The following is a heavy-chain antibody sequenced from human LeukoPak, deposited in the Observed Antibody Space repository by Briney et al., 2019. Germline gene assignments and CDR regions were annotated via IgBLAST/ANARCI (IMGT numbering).Heavy chain of an antibody. Sequence: GRSLRLSCAAYGFTFSSYAMHWVRQAPGKGLEWVAVISYDGSNKFYADSVKGRFTLSRDNSKNTLYLQMNSLRIEDTAVYYCGRGSVGFGELNYWGQGTLVTVSS. CDR2: ISYDGSNK. D-gene: IGHD3-10*01. CDR1: GFTFSSYA. CDR3: GRGSVGFGELNY. V-gene: IGHV3-30-3*01. J-gene: IGHJ4*02.